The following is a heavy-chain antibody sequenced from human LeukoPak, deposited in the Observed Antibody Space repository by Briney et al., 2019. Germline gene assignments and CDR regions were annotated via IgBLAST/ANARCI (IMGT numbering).Heavy chain of an antibody. Sequence: GGSLRLSCETSGFNFSRYPMHWVRQAPGKGLEWVALLSYDASFQYYEDSVKGRFTISRDVSKNTLYLQMNSLRTEDTAVFYCARDPYSGSRVGSHTWFDPWGQGTLVTVSS. CDR2: LSYDASFQ. V-gene: IGHV3-30*04. CDR3: ARDPYSGSRVGSHTWFDP. J-gene: IGHJ5*02. CDR1: GFNFSRYP. D-gene: IGHD1-26*01.